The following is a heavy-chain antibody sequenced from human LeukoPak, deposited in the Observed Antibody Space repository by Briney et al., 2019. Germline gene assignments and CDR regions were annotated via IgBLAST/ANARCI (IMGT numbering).Heavy chain of an antibody. D-gene: IGHD5-12*01. J-gene: IGHJ4*02. CDR3: TRSEVDIVATVCFDY. CDR1: GFTFSSYA. CDR2: ISGSGGST. Sequence: GGSLRLSCAASGFTFSSYAMSWVRQAPGKGLEWVSAISGSGGSTYYADSVKGRFTISRDNSKNTLYLQMNSLRAEDTAVYYCTRSEVDIVATVCFDYWGQGTLVTVSS. V-gene: IGHV3-23*01.